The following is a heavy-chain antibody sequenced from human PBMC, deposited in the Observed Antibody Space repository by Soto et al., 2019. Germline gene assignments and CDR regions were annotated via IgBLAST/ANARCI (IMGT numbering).Heavy chain of an antibody. V-gene: IGHV3-33*01. CDR3: ARDDSDPVSYGMDV. CDR2: IWYDGSNK. J-gene: IGHJ6*02. D-gene: IGHD3-22*01. CDR1: GFTFSSYG. Sequence: QVQLVESGGGVVQPGRSLRLSCAASGFTFSSYGMHWVRQAPGKGLEWVAVIWYDGSNKYYADSVKGRFTISRDNSKNTLYLQMNSLRAEDTAVYYCARDDSDPVSYGMDVWGQGTTVTVSS.